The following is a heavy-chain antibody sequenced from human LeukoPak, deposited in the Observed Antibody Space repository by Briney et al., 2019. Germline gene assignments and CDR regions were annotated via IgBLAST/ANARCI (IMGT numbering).Heavy chain of an antibody. J-gene: IGHJ3*02. CDR1: GGSISSHY. V-gene: IGHV4-59*11. CDR2: IYKSGST. D-gene: IGHD3-22*01. CDR3: ARIPRDSTGAYWIAFDI. Sequence: SETLSLTCTVSGGSISSHYWSWIRQSPGKGLEWIGHIYKSGSTNYNPSLRSRVTISLNTSENQFSLRLTSATAADTAVYYCARIPRDSTGAYWIAFDIWGQGTMVIVSS.